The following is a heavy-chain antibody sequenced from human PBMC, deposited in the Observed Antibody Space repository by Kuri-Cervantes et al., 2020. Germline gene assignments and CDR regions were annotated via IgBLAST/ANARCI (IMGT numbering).Heavy chain of an antibody. CDR1: GFTFSSYG. V-gene: IGHV3-30*18. Sequence: GESLKISCAASGFTFSSYGMHWVRQAPGKGLEWVAVISYDGSNKYYADSVKGRFTISRDNSNNILYLQMNGLRADDTAVYYCAKDPLAYGGHYFDYWGQGTLVTVSS. J-gene: IGHJ4*02. D-gene: IGHD4-23*01. CDR3: AKDPLAYGGHYFDY. CDR2: ISYDGSNK.